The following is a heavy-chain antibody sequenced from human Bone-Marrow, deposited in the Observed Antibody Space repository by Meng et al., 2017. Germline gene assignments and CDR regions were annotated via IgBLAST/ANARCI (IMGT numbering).Heavy chain of an antibody. CDR2: INHSGST. CDR3: ARGPTTMAHDFDY. Sequence: VQLKQCGSGLVKSSKTLSLTCVVSGGSFIDYDGSWIRQPSGKGLEWIGEINHSGSTNYNPSLESRATISVDTSQNNLSLKLSSVTAADSAVYYCARGPTTMAHDFDYWGQGTLVTVSS. CDR1: GGSFIDYD. D-gene: IGHD4-11*01. V-gene: IGHV4-34*01. J-gene: IGHJ4*02.